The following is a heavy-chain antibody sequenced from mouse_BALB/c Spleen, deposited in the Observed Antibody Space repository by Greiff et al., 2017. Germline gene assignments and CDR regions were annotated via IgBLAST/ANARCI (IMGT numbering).Heavy chain of an antibody. CDR2: ISDGGSYT. V-gene: IGHV5-4*02. J-gene: IGHJ3*01. CDR3: ARGGGYYGPWFAY. CDR1: GFTFSDYY. D-gene: IGHD1-2*01. Sequence: DVMLVESGGGLVKPGGSLKLSCAASGFTFSDYYMYWVRQTPEKRLEWVATISDGGSYTYYPDSVKGRFTISRDNAKNNLYLQMSSLKSEDTAMYYCARGGGYYGPWFAYWGQGTLVTVSA.